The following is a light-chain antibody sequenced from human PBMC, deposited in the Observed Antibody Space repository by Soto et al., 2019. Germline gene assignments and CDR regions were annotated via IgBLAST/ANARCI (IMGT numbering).Light chain of an antibody. CDR3: MQFTHWPWT. CDR1: PSLVYSDGNTY. Sequence: DFVMTQSPLSLPVTLGEPASISCRSIPSLVYSDGNTYLNWFQRRKGQSPRRXIYKVSDRDSGVPDRFRGSGSGTDFTLNISRVEAEDVGVYYCMQFTHWPWTFGQGTKVDIK. V-gene: IGKV2-30*01. J-gene: IGKJ1*01. CDR2: KVS.